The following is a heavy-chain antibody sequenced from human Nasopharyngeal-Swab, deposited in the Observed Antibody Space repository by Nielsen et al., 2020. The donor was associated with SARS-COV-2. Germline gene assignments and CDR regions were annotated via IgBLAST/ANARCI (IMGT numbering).Heavy chain of an antibody. J-gene: IGHJ4*02. V-gene: IGHV3-48*02. CDR2: ISSSSSTT. Sequence: VRQAPGKGLEWVSYISSSSSTTYYADSVKGRFTISRDNTKNSLYLQMNSLRDEDTAVYYCARASSSWYFGGQGTLVTVSS. D-gene: IGHD6-13*01. CDR3: ARASSSWYF.